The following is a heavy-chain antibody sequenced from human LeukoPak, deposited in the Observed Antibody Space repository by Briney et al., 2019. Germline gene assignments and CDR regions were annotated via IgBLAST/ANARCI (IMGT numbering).Heavy chain of an antibody. J-gene: IGHJ3*02. V-gene: IGHV6-1*01. CDR3: ASRNIASLTLDI. D-gene: IGHD3-3*02. CDR2: TYYRSKWFN. Sequence: SQTLSLTCAISGDSVPSNSATWNWIRQSPSRGLEWLGRTYYRSKWFNDYALSVKSRITINPDTSKNQFSLQLNSVTPEDTAVYYCASRNIASLTLDIWGQGTMVTVSS. CDR1: GDSVPSNSAT.